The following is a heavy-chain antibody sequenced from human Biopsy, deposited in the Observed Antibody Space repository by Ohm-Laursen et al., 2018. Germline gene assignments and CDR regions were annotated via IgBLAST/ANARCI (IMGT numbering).Heavy chain of an antibody. Sequence: SETLSLTCTVSGGSISSDWWSWIRQTPGKGLEWIGYVYYSGTTTYNPSLRSCVTISVDTSMNQISLRLQSVTAADTAIYYCTRATNSTGWPYYYFYGMDIWGQGTTVTVSS. CDR1: GGSISSDW. CDR2: VYYSGTT. J-gene: IGHJ6*02. V-gene: IGHV4-59*01. CDR3: TRATNSTGWPYYYFYGMDI. D-gene: IGHD2/OR15-2a*01.